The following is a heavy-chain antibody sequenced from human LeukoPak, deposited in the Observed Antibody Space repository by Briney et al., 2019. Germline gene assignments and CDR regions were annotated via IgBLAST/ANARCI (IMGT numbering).Heavy chain of an antibody. CDR1: GFTFEDFA. CDR3: ARDFAYSSGWGYNWFDP. V-gene: IGHV3-9*01. J-gene: IGHJ5*02. Sequence: TGGSLRLSCTASGFTFEDFAMHWVRQVPGKGLEWVSGISWNSDILGYGDAVKGRFTISRDNAKNSLYLQMNSLRAEDTAVYYCARDFAYSSGWGYNWFDPWGQGTLVTVSS. D-gene: IGHD6-19*01. CDR2: ISWNSDIL.